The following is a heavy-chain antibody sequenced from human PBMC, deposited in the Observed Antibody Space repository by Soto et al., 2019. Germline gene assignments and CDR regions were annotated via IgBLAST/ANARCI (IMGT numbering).Heavy chain of an antibody. D-gene: IGHD3-3*01. CDR1: GDTFGDQA. CDR3: AASTFQSGVSGYFHLDH. Sequence: SVKVSCKTSGDTFGDQAISWVRQAPGQGLEWMGGIIPLFDSASYAQRSHDRVTITADKFTNTVYMELRSLTSEDTAVYYCAASTFQSGVSGYFHLDHWGQGTLVTVSS. J-gene: IGHJ4*02. V-gene: IGHV1-69*06. CDR2: IIPLFDSA.